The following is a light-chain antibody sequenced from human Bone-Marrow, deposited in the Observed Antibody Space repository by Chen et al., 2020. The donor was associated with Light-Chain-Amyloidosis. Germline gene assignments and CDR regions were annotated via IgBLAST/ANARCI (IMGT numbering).Light chain of an antibody. CDR2: DAS. J-gene: IGKJ3*01. CDR1: QSISNY. CDR3: QQGYSIQFS. Sequence: DIQMTQYPSSLSASVGDRVTITCRASQSISNYLNWYQQKPGKAPKLLIYDASSLQSGVPSRFSGSGSGTDFTLTISSLQPEDFATYYCQQGYSIQFSFGPGTKVAIK. V-gene: IGKV1-39*01.